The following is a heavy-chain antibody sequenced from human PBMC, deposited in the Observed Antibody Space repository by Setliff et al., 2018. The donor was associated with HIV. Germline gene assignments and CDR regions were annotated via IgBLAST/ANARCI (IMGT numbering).Heavy chain of an antibody. J-gene: IGHJ4*02. D-gene: IGHD6-19*01. Sequence: SETLSLTCTVSGGSIRTGNYYWNWIRQPAGKGLEWIGHIHTTGSITYNPSLRSRVTISLDTSKNQVSLSLASVTAADTAMYYCARDGGGSGWSLGEFDFWGQGTLVTVSS. CDR2: IHTTGSI. CDR3: ARDGGGSGWSLGEFDF. CDR1: GGSIRTGNYY. V-gene: IGHV4-61*09.